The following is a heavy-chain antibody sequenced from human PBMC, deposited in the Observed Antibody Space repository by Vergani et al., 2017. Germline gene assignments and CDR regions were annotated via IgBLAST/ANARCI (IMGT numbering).Heavy chain of an antibody. CDR3: AHSRYYYYDSSGYYYRGYFDY. J-gene: IGHJ4*02. V-gene: IGHV2-5*02. Sequence: QITLKESGPTLVKPTQTLTLTCTFSGFSLSTSGVGVGWIRQPPGKALEWLALIYWDDDKRYSPSLKSRLTITKDTSKNQLVLTMTNMDPVDTATYYCAHSRYYYYDSSGYYYRGYFDYWGQGTLVTVSS. CDR2: IYWDDDK. D-gene: IGHD3-22*01. CDR1: GFSLSTSGVG.